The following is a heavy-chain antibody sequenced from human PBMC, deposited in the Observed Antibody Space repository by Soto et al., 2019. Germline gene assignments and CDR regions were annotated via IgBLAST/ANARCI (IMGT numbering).Heavy chain of an antibody. CDR2: LYWDDDN. D-gene: IGHD6-19*01. J-gene: IGHJ4*02. CDR3: PHGSRWLFDY. Sequence: QITLKESGPTLVKPTQTLTLTCTFSGFSLSTRDVGVGWIRQPPGKALEWLALLYWDDDNRYSPSLRGRLTLTKGTSKHQLFLTMTNMDPVDTAAYCCPHGSRWLFDYWGPGTLVTVSS. CDR1: GFSLSTRDVG. V-gene: IGHV2-5*02.